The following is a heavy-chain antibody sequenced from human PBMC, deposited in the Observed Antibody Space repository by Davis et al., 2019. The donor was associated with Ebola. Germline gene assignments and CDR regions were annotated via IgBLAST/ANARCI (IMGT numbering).Heavy chain of an antibody. Sequence: PPESLTPSCTVSGGSISSLYWSWIRQPPGKGLEWIGYIYYSGSTNYNPSLKSRVTISVDTSKNQFSLKLSSVTAADTAVYYCARGGWFDPWGQGTLVTVSS. CDR1: GGSISSLY. CDR2: IYYSGST. CDR3: ARGGWFDP. V-gene: IGHV4-59*11. J-gene: IGHJ5*02.